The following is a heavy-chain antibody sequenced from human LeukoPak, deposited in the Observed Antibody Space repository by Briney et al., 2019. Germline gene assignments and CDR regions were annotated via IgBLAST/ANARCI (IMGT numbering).Heavy chain of an antibody. CDR2: FSNGAT. D-gene: IGHD4-11*01. Sequence: SETLSLTCAVSGASISSCNYWGWIRQPPGKGLEWIGTFSNGATYYTPSLKSRVTISIDTSRNEFSLKLSSVTAADTAVYYCARDSNSRRFGYWGQGTLVAVSS. J-gene: IGHJ4*02. V-gene: IGHV4-38-2*02. CDR1: GASISSCNY. CDR3: ARDSNSRRFGY.